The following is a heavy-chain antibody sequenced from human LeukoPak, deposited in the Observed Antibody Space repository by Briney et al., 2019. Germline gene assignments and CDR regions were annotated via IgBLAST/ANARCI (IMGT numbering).Heavy chain of an antibody. CDR1: GFTFSSYS. D-gene: IGHD5-12*01. CDR2: ISSSGSYI. CDR3: ARDSPIVATTFDY. Sequence: SGGSLRLSCAAYGFTFSSYSMNWVRQAPGKGLEWVASISSSGSYIYYADSVKGRFTISRDNAKNSLYLQMNSLRAEDTAVYYCARDSPIVATTFDYWGQGTLATVSS. J-gene: IGHJ4*02. V-gene: IGHV3-21*01.